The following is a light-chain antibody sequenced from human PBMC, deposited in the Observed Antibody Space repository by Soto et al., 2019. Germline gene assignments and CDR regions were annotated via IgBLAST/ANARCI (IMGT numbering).Light chain of an antibody. CDR3: CPYAGSYTYV. Sequence: QSVLTQPRSVSGSPGQSVTISCTGTSSDVGAYNYVSWYQQHPGKAPTVMIYDVSKRPSGVPDRFSGSKSANTASLTISGLQSEDEADYYCCPYAGSYTYVFGTGTKVTVL. V-gene: IGLV2-11*01. CDR1: SSDVGAYNY. CDR2: DVS. J-gene: IGLJ1*01.